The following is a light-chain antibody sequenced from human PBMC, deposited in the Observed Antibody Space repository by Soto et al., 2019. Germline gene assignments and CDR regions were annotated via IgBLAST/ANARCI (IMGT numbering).Light chain of an antibody. CDR3: GTCDSSLSAVV. J-gene: IGLJ2*01. CDR2: ENN. CDR1: SSKIGNNY. V-gene: IGLV1-51*02. Sequence: QSVLTQPPSVSAAPGQKVTISCSGSSSKIGNNYVSWYQQLPGTAPKLLLYENNKRPSGIPDRFSGSQPGRSATLGITGLQTGDEADYYCGTCDSSLSAVVFGGGTKVTV.